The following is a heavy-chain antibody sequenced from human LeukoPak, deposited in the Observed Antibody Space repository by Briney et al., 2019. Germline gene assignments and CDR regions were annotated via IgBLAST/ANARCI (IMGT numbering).Heavy chain of an antibody. J-gene: IGHJ4*02. V-gene: IGHV3-30*02. Sequence: PGGSLRLSCAASGFTFSDYYMSWIRQAPGKGLEWVAFIRYDGSNKYYADSVKGRFTISRDNAKNTLYLQMNSLRAEDTAVYYCARGADSGYSSDNWGQGTLVSVSS. D-gene: IGHD3-9*01. CDR1: GFTFSDYY. CDR2: IRYDGSNK. CDR3: ARGADSGYSSDN.